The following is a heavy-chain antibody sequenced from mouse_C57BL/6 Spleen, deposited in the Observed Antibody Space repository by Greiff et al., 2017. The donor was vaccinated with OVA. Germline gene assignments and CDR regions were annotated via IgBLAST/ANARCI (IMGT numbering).Heavy chain of an antibody. CDR1: GYAFRSYW. CDR2: IYPGDGDT. V-gene: IGHV1-80*01. CDR3: ARGYFDV. J-gene: IGHJ1*03. Sequence: VQLQESGAELVKPGASVKISCKASGYAFRSYWMNWVMQRPGKGLEWIGQIYPGDGDTNYNGTFKGKATLTADRSSSTAYVQLGRLASEDSAVYYGARGYFDVWGTGTTGTVSS.